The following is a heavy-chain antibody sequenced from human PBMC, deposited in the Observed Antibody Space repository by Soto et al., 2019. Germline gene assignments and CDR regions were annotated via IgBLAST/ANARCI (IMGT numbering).Heavy chain of an antibody. CDR1: GGSISKYY. V-gene: IGHV4-59*01. CDR2: IYYSGRT. D-gene: IGHD3-16*02. J-gene: IGHJ4*02. CDR3: GREQGTITFGGVIAYFDY. Sequence: PSETLSLTCTVSGGSISKYYWSWIRQPPGKGLEWIGYIYYSGRTNYNPSLKSRVTISVDTSKNQFSLRLNSVTAADTAVYYCGREQGTITFGGVIAYFDYWGQGIQVTVPQ.